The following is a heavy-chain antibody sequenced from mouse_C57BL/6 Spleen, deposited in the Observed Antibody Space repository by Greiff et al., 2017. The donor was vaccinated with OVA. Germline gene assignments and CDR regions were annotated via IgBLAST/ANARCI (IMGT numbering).Heavy chain of an antibody. V-gene: IGHV5-16*01. CDR1: GFTFSDYY. J-gene: IGHJ4*01. CDR2: INYDGSST. Sequence: EVHLVESEGGLVQPGSSMKLSCTASGFTFSDYYMAWVRQVPEKGLEWVANINYDGSSTYYLDSLKSRFIISRDNAKNILYLQMSSLKSEDTATYYCAREGDSSGAMDYWGQGTSVTVSS. D-gene: IGHD3-2*02. CDR3: AREGDSSGAMDY.